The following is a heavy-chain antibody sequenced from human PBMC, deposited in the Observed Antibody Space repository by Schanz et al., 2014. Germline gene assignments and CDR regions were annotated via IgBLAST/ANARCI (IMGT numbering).Heavy chain of an antibody. J-gene: IGHJ6*02. CDR3: TASWWVEGAPSATLYGMDV. Sequence: EVHLVESGGGLVQPGGSLRLSCAASGITFSSHSFNWVRQAPGKGLEWISYITYNGGTTYYADSVKGRFTISRDNSKNTLYLQMNSLKTEDTAVYHCTASWWVEGAPSATLYGMDVWGQGTTVTVSS. CDR2: ITYNGGTT. CDR1: GITFSSHS. D-gene: IGHD2-8*02. V-gene: IGHV3-48*01.